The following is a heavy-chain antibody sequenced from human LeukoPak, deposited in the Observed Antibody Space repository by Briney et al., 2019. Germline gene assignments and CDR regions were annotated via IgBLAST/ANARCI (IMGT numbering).Heavy chain of an antibody. CDR2: ISAYNGNT. CDR1: GYTFTSYG. Sequence: ASVKVSCKASGYTFTSYGISWVRQAPGQGLEWMGWISAYNGNTNYAQKLQGRVTMTTDTSTSTAYMELRSLRSDDTAVYYCARDLGELEWSYYFDYWGREPWSPSPQ. J-gene: IGHJ4*02. D-gene: IGHD1-1*01. CDR3: ARDLGELEWSYYFDY. V-gene: IGHV1-18*01.